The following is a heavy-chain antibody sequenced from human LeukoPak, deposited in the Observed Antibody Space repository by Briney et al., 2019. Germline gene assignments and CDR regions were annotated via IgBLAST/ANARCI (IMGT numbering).Heavy chain of an antibody. D-gene: IGHD3-3*01. Sequence: PSETLSLTCTVSGSSISNGYYWGWIRQPPGRGLEWLASIYHSGSTYYNPSLKSRVTISVDTSKNQFSLKLSSVTAADTAVYYCARGRADYDFWSGYLDKRSSNFDYWGQGTLVTVSS. CDR3: ARGRADYDFWSGYLDKRSSNFDY. CDR2: IYHSGST. V-gene: IGHV4-38-2*02. CDR1: GSSISNGYY. J-gene: IGHJ4*02.